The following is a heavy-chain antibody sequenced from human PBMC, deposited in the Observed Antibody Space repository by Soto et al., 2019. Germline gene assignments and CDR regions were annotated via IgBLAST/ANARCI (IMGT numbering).Heavy chain of an antibody. V-gene: IGHV3-23*01. CDR3: TTGENSGYCTNGVCPYYYYGMDV. D-gene: IGHD2-8*01. CDR2: SKTNGGRT. Sequence: PGGSLRLSCAASGFTFSSYAMSWVRQAPGKGLEWVSASKTNGGRTDYAAPVKGRFTISRDNSKNTLYLQMNSLKTEDTAVYYCTTGENSGYCTNGVCPYYYYGMDVWGQGTTVTVSS. CDR1: GFTFSSYA. J-gene: IGHJ6*02.